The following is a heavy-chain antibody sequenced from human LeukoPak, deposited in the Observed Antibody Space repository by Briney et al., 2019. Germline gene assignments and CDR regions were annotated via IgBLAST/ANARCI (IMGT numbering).Heavy chain of an antibody. Sequence: PGGSLRLSCSASGFTFSSYAMHWVRQAPGKGLEYVSGISINGGSTDYADSVKGRFTISRDNSKNTVYLQMSSLRAEDTAVYYCVKESRVVRGVIMDAFDMWGRGTMVTVSS. CDR3: VKESRVVRGVIMDAFDM. CDR2: ISINGGST. V-gene: IGHV3-64D*06. CDR1: GFTFSSYA. J-gene: IGHJ3*02. D-gene: IGHD3-10*01.